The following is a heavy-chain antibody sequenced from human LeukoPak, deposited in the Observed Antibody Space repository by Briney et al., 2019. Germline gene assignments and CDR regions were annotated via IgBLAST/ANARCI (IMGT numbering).Heavy chain of an antibody. CDR3: ARDRGYGYGFFDY. CDR2: FYSGGSS. Sequence: RGSLRPSCAPSAFTAAIISTTWVRQPPGKWLEWVSSFYSGGSSHYADSVKGRFIISRDSSTHTLYLQMNSLRVEDTAVYFCARDRGYGYGFFDYWGQGTLVTVSS. J-gene: IGHJ4*02. V-gene: IGHV3-53*01. D-gene: IGHD5-18*01. CDR1: AFTAAIIS.